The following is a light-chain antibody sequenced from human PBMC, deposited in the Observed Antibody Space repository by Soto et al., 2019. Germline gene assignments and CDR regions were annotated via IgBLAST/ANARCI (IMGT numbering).Light chain of an antibody. Sequence: EIVLTQSPATLSLSPGERATLSCRASQSVSSYLAWYQPKPGQAPRLLIYDASTRATGIPARFSGSGSGTDFTLTISSLEPEDFAVYYCQQRSNWPPYTFGQGTKLEIK. J-gene: IGKJ2*01. CDR2: DAS. CDR1: QSVSSY. CDR3: QQRSNWPPYT. V-gene: IGKV3-11*01.